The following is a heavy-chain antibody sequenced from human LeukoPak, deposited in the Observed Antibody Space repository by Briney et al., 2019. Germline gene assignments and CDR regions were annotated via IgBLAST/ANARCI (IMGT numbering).Heavy chain of an antibody. CDR1: GFTFSSYS. J-gene: IGHJ6*03. Sequence: PGGSLRLSCAASGFTFSSYSMNWVRQAPGKGLEWVSSISSSSSYIYYADSVKGRFTISRDNAKNSLYLQMNSLRSEDTAVYYCARGRLSGCSGGSCYFRYYYYYMDVWGKGTTVTVSS. CDR2: ISSSSSYI. V-gene: IGHV3-21*04. CDR3: ARGRLSGCSGGSCYFRYYYYYMDV. D-gene: IGHD2-15*01.